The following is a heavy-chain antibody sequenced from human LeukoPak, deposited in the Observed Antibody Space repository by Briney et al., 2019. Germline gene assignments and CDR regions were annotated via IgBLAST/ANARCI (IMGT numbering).Heavy chain of an antibody. D-gene: IGHD5-18*01. CDR2: ISGDGGAT. J-gene: IGHJ4*02. Sequence: RGSLRLSCAASGFTFDDYVMHWVRQAPGKGLEWVSFISGDGGATYYADSGNGRFSISRDNGRKSLYLQMHSLRTEDPALYYCAKGGYTYGGRLFDYWGQGTLVTVSS. V-gene: IGHV3-43*02. CDR1: GFTFDDYV. CDR3: AKGGYTYGGRLFDY.